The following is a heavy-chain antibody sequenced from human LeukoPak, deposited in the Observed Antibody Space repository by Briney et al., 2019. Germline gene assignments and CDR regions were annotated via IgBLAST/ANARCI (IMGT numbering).Heavy chain of an antibody. CDR3: ARDRYYYDSSGTRWFDS. CDR1: GGSISSGSYY. J-gene: IGHJ5*01. CDR2: IYTSGST. D-gene: IGHD3-22*01. V-gene: IGHV4-61*02. Sequence: SETLSLTCTVSGGSISSGSYYWSWIRQPAGKGLEWIGRIYTSGSTNYNPSLKSRVTISVDTSKNQFSLKLSSVTAADTAVYYCARDRYYYDSSGTRWFDSWGQGTLVTVSS.